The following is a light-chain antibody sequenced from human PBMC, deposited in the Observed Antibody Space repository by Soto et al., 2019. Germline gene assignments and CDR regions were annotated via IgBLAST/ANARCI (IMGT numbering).Light chain of an antibody. CDR2: DAS. CDR3: QQRSNLIT. CDR1: QSISSY. J-gene: IGKJ5*01. V-gene: IGKV3-11*01. Sequence: EIVLTQSPATLALSPGERATLSCRARQSISSYLAWYQQKPGQAPRLLIYDASNRATGIPARFSGSGSGTDFTLTISSLESEDFAVYYCQQRSNLITFGQGTRLEIK.